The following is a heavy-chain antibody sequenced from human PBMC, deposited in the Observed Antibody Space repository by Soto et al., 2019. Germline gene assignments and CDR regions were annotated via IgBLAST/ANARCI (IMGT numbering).Heavy chain of an antibody. J-gene: IGHJ4*02. D-gene: IGHD2-2*01. V-gene: IGHV3-30*18. CDR3: AKLPSGIVVVPAASHY. CDR2: ISYDGSNK. CDR1: GFTFSSYG. Sequence: GGSLRLSCAASGFTFSSYGMHWVRQAPGKGLEWVAVISYDGSNKYYADSVKGRFTISRDNSKNTLYLQMNSLRAEDTAVYYCAKLPSGIVVVPAASHYWGQGTLVTVSS.